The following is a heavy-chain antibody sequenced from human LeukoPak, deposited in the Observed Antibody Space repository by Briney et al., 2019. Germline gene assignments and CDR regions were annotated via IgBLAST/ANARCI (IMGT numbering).Heavy chain of an antibody. D-gene: IGHD4-23*01. CDR3: ARSYGGVDY. Sequence: GGSLRLSCAGSGFSLSSSWMQWVRQAPGKGLMWVSRIRDDGTGTMYAASVKGRFTMSRSNAKNTLSLQMDSLTAEDTPVYYCARSYGGVDYWGQGVLVTVS. CDR2: IRDDGTGT. J-gene: IGHJ4*01. CDR1: GFSLSSSW. V-gene: IGHV3-74*03.